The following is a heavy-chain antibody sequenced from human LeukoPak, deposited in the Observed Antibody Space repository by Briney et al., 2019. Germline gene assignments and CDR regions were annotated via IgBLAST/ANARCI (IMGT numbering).Heavy chain of an antibody. CDR2: MSVSSGLI. D-gene: IGHD3-10*01. CDR3: AREFGGSASGAGY. V-gene: IGHV3-21*01. J-gene: IGHJ4*02. CDR1: GFTFSFYS. Sequence: GGSLRLSCAASGFTFSFYSMNWVRQAPGKGLEWVSSMSVSSGLIYYADSMKGRFTVSRDNAKNSLYLQMNSLSAEDTAVYYCAREFGGSASGAGYWGQGTLVTVSS.